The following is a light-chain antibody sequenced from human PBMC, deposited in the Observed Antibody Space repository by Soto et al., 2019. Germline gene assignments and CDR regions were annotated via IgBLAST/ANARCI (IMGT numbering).Light chain of an antibody. J-gene: IGKJ3*01. CDR2: GAS. CDR1: RGIRNY. V-gene: IGKV1-27*01. Sequence: DIQMTQSPSSLSASVGDRVTITCRASRGIRNYLAWYQQKPGRVPELLIYGASTLHSGVPSRFSGSGSGTDFTLTISSLQPEDFATYYCQNYDSAPFTFGPGTTVDI. CDR3: QNYDSAPFT.